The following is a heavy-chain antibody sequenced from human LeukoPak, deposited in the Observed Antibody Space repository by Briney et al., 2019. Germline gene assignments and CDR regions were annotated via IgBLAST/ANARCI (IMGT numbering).Heavy chain of an antibody. CDR2: IRYDGSNK. D-gene: IGHD2-2*01. V-gene: IGHV3-30*02. J-gene: IGHJ4*02. Sequence: GGSLRLSCAASGFTFSSYGMHWVRQAPGKGLEWVAFIRYDGSNKYYADSVKGRFTISRGNSKNTLYLQMNSLRAEDTAVYYCAKDSGFYCSSTSCSDPDYWGQGTLVTVSS. CDR1: GFTFSSYG. CDR3: AKDSGFYCSSTSCSDPDY.